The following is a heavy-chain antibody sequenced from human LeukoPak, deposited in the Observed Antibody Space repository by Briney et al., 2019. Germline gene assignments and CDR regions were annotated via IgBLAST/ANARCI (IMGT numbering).Heavy chain of an antibody. D-gene: IGHD3-16*01. J-gene: IGHJ4*02. CDR2: IKDDGSVK. Sequence: PGGSLRLSCASSGFAFSNAWMTWVRQAPGKGLEWVATIKDDGSVKYYVDSVKGRFTISRDNAKKSLWLQMNSLRVEDTAMYYCADLGSRDWGQGTLVTVSS. V-gene: IGHV3-7*01. CDR1: GFAFSNAW. CDR3: ADLGSRD.